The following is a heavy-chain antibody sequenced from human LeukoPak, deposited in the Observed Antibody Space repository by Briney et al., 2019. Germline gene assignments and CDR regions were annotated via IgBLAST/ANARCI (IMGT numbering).Heavy chain of an antibody. V-gene: IGHV3-33*01. CDR2: IWYDGRDK. J-gene: IGHJ6*03. CDR1: GFTFSGCG. Sequence: GGSLRLSCAASGFTFSGCGMHWVRQAPGKGLEWVAFIWYDGRDKYYADSVKGQFTISRDNAKNSLYLQMNSLRAEDTAVYYCARGSSGWYGAYYYYYYYMDVWGKGTTVTVSS. CDR3: ARGSSGWYGAYYYYYYYMDV. D-gene: IGHD6-19*01.